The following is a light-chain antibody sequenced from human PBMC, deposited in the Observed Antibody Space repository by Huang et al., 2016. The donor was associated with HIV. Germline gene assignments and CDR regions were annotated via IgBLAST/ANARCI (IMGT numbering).Light chain of an antibody. CDR1: QSVSSN. CDR3: QQYNNWPLLT. V-gene: IGKV3-15*01. J-gene: IGKJ3*01. Sequence: DIVMTQSPATLSVSPGERATLSCRASQSVSSNLAWYQQQPCQAPRLLIYGASTRATGIPARFSGSGSGTEVTLTIISLQSEDFAGYYCQQYNNWPLLTFGPGTKVDIK. CDR2: GAS.